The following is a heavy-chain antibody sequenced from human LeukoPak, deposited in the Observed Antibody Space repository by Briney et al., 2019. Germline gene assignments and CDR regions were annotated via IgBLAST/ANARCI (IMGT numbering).Heavy chain of an antibody. Sequence: GESLKISCKGSGYSFTSYWIGWVRQTPGKGLEWMGIIYPGDSDTRYSPSFQGQVTISADKSISTAYLQWSSLKASDTAMYYCARSLRYCSSTSCYNNWFDPWGQGTLVTVSS. V-gene: IGHV5-51*01. CDR3: ARSLRYCSSTSCYNNWFDP. J-gene: IGHJ5*02. D-gene: IGHD2-2*01. CDR1: GYSFTSYW. CDR2: IYPGDSDT.